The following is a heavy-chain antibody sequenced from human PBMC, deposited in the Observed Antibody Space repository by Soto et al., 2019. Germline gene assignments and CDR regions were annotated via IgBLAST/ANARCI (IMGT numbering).Heavy chain of an antibody. Sequence: PGGSLRLSCAASGFTFDSYSMNWVRQAPGKGLEWVSYIDSSSSNKHYADSVKGRFTISRDNAKNALYLQMSSLRDEDTAVYYCAGDDDSAMALNFDYWGQGTLVTVSS. V-gene: IGHV3-48*02. CDR3: AGDDDSAMALNFDY. CDR1: GFTFDSYS. CDR2: IDSSSSNK. J-gene: IGHJ4*02. D-gene: IGHD5-18*01.